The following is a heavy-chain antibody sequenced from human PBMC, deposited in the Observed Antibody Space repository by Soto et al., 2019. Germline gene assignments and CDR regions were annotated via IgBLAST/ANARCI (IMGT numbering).Heavy chain of an antibody. V-gene: IGHV3-48*01. CDR1: GFTFSTYG. J-gene: IGHJ3*02. Sequence: EVQLVESGGGLVQPGGSLRLSCAASGFTFSTYGMSWVRQAPGKGLEWVAYITSSRRTIYYADSVKGRFTISRDNAENSLYLQMNSLRAEDTAVYYCARTSGAFDIWGQGTMVTVSS. CDR3: ARTSGAFDI. CDR2: ITSSRRTI.